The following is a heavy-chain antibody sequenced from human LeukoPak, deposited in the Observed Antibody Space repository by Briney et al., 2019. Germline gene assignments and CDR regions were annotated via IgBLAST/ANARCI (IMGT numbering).Heavy chain of an antibody. CDR2: ISYDGSNK. CDR3: ARADARGSGYYYYAFDI. V-gene: IGHV3-30-3*01. D-gene: IGHD3-22*01. J-gene: IGHJ3*02. Sequence: GGSLRLSCAASGFTFSSYAMHWVRQAPGKGLEWVAVISYDGSNKYYADSVKGRFTISRDNAKNSLYLQMNSLRAEDTAVYYCARADARGSGYYYYAFDIWGQGTMVTVSS. CDR1: GFTFSSYA.